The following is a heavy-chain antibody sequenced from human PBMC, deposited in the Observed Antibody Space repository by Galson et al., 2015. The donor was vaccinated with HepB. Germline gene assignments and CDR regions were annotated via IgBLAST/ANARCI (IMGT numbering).Heavy chain of an antibody. V-gene: IGHV3-49*03. CDR2: IRSKAYGGTT. D-gene: IGHD2-21*02. Sequence: SLRLSCAASGFTFGDYAMSWFRQAPGKGLEWVGFIRSKAYGGTTEYAASVKGRFTISRDDSKSIAYLQMNSLKTEDTAVYYCTREVTRINYGMDVWGQGTTVTVSS. CDR3: TREVTRINYGMDV. J-gene: IGHJ6*02. CDR1: GFTFGDYA.